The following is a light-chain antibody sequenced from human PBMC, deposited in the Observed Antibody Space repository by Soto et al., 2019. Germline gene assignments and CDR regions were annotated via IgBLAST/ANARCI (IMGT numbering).Light chain of an antibody. CDR2: KAP. J-gene: IGKJ2*01. Sequence: DIQMTQSPSTLSASVGDIITITCRASQSISSWLAWYQQKPGKTPKLLIYKAPSLESGVPSWFSGSGSGTEFALTISSLQPDDLATYYCQQYNSYYTFGQGTKLEIK. CDR1: QSISSW. V-gene: IGKV1-5*03. CDR3: QQYNSYYT.